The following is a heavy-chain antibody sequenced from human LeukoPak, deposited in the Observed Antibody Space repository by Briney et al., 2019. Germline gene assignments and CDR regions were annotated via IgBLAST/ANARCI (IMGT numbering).Heavy chain of an antibody. CDR2: IYPGDSDT. Sequence: GESLKISCKGSGYSFTSYWIGWVRQMPGKGLEWMGIIYPGDSDTRYSPSFQGQVTISADKSISTAYLQWSSLKASDTAMYYCARGTEYYDFWSGYSNWFDPWGQGTLVTVSS. J-gene: IGHJ5*02. D-gene: IGHD3-3*01. CDR3: ARGTEYYDFWSGYSNWFDP. CDR1: GYSFTSYW. V-gene: IGHV5-51*01.